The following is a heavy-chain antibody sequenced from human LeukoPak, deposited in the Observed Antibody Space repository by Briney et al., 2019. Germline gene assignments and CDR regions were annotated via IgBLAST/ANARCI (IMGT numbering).Heavy chain of an antibody. Sequence: HAGGSLRLSCAASGFTFSSYGMHWVRQAPGEALMWVSRIKSDGSSTTYADSVKGRFTISRDNAKNTLYLQMNSLRAEDTAVYYCSRDSLSSCGGDCYSGLDVWGQGTTVTVSS. CDR1: GFTFSSYG. J-gene: IGHJ6*02. CDR3: SRDSLSSCGGDCYSGLDV. V-gene: IGHV3-74*01. CDR2: IKSDGSST. D-gene: IGHD2-21*02.